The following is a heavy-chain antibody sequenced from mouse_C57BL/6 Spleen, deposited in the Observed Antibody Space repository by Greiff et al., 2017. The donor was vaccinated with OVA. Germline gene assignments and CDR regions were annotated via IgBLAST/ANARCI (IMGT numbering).Heavy chain of an antibody. Sequence: VQLQQSGPELVKPGASVKISCKASGYTFTDYYMNWVKQSHGKSLEWIGDINPNNGGTSYNQKFKGKATLTVDKSSSTAYMELRSLTSEDSAVYYCAGYYDYDGAMDYWGQGTSVTVSS. V-gene: IGHV1-26*01. CDR3: AGYYDYDGAMDY. CDR2: INPNNGGT. J-gene: IGHJ4*01. D-gene: IGHD2-4*01. CDR1: GYTFTDYY.